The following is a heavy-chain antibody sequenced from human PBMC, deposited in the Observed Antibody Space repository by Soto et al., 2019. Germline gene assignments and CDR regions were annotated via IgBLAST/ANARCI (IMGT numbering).Heavy chain of an antibody. J-gene: IGHJ5*02. V-gene: IGHV4-39*01. CDR3: ARDYYDSSDYTTNWFDP. Sequence: SETLSLTCTVSGGSISNSRYYWAWIRQPPGKGLEWIGSIYHTGNTYYNPSLRSRVTISVDTSKNQLSLKLTSVTAADTAVYYCARDYYDSSDYTTNWFDPWGQGTLVTVS. CDR1: GGSISNSRYY. CDR2: IYHTGNT. D-gene: IGHD3-22*01.